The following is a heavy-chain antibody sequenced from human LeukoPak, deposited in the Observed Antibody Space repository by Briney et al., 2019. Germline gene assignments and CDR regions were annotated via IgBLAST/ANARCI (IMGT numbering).Heavy chain of an antibody. CDR1: GGSISSSSYY. Sequence: SETLSLTCTVSGGSISSSSYYWGWIRQPPGKGLEWIGSIYYSGSTYYNPSLKSRVTISVDTSKNQFSLKLSSVTAADTAVYYCARLALDYYFDYWGQGTLVTVSS. V-gene: IGHV4-39*01. J-gene: IGHJ4*02. CDR3: ARLALDYYFDY. CDR2: IYYSGST.